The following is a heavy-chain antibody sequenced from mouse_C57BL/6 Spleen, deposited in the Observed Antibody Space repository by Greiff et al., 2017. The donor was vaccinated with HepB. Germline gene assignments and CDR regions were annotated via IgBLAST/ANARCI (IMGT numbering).Heavy chain of an antibody. J-gene: IGHJ2*01. Sequence: VQLQQSGPGLVKPSQSLSLTCSVTGYSITSGYYWNWIRQFPGNKLEWMGYISYDGSNNYNPSLKNRISITRDTSKNQFFLKLNSVTTEDTATYYCARDLTGYWGQGTTLTVSS. CDR2: ISYDGSN. CDR3: ARDLTGY. V-gene: IGHV3-6*01. CDR1: GYSITSGYY.